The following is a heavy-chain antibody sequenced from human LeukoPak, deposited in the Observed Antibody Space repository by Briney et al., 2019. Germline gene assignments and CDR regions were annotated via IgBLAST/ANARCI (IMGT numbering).Heavy chain of an antibody. V-gene: IGHV3-21*01. CDR1: GFMFSVYS. CDR3: AREISYYYDSSGLLRGMDV. Sequence: PGGSLRLSCAGSGFMFSVYSMNWVRQAPGKGLEWVSSITTSGAYIFYAHSVKGRFTISRDDAKNSLYLQMNSLRAEDTAVYYCAREISYYYDSSGLLRGMDVWGQGTTVTVSS. J-gene: IGHJ6*02. D-gene: IGHD3-22*01. CDR2: ITTSGAYI.